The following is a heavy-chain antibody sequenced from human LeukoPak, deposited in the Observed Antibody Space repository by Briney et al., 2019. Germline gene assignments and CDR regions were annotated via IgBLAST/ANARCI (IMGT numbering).Heavy chain of an antibody. V-gene: IGHV3-23*01. J-gene: IGHJ4*02. CDR3: AKDRESVYSGVADFDY. Sequence: GGSLRLSCAASGFTFSSYAMSWVRQAPGKGLEWVSAISGSGGSTYYADSVKGRFTISRDNSKNTLYLQMNSLRAEDTAVYYCAKDRESVYSGVADFDYWGQGTLVTVSS. CDR2: ISGSGGST. D-gene: IGHD5-12*01. CDR1: GFTFSSYA.